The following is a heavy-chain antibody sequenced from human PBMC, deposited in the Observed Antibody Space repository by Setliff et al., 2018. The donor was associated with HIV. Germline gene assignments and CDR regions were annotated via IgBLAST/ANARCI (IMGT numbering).Heavy chain of an antibody. CDR3: ARVGRTTVTTGGGY. CDR1: GYIFTNYP. V-gene: IGHV1-3*01. D-gene: IGHD4-17*01. CDR2: INAGNGNT. Sequence: GASVKVSCKASGYIFTNYPIHWVRQAPGQRLDWMGWINAGNGNTKYSQKFQGRVTISRDTSATTAYMELSSLRFEDTAVYYCARVGRTTVTTGGGYWGQGTLVTVSS. J-gene: IGHJ4*02.